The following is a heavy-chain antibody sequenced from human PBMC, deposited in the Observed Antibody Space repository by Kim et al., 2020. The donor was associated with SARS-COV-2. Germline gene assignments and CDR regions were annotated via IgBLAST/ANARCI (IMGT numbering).Heavy chain of an antibody. D-gene: IGHD3-10*01. J-gene: IGHJ6*02. CDR2: ISGSGGST. Sequence: GGSLRLSCAASGFTFSSYAMSWVRQAPGKGLEWVSAISGSGGSTYYADSVKGRFTISRDNSKNTLYLQMNSLRAEDTAVYYCATSPYYAPVRPNDYYYYYYGMDVWGQGTTVTVSS. V-gene: IGHV3-23*01. CDR1: GFTFSSYA. CDR3: ATSPYYAPVRPNDYYYYYYGMDV.